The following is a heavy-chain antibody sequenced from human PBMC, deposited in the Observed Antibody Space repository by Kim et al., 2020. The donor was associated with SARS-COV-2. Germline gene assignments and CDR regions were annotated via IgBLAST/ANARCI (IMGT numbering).Heavy chain of an antibody. D-gene: IGHD2-2*01. Sequence: GGSLRLSCATSGFTFDTFAMAWVRQAPGKGLEWVSAASRSGATTYYADSVKGRFTISRDSSKNTLYLQMTRLTAEDAAMYFCVRAPASIIAYFDFWVQGVPATVP. CDR3: VRAPASIIAYFDF. J-gene: IGHJ4*02. V-gene: IGHV3-23*01. CDR1: GFTFDTFA. CDR2: ASRSGATT.